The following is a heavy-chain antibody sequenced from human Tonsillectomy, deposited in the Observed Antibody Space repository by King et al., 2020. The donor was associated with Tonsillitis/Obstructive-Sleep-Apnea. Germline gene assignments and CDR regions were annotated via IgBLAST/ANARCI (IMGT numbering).Heavy chain of an antibody. CDR2: IYYSGST. CDR3: AGSVAGYYYGSSGYPAPLYFDY. Sequence: QLQESGPGLVKPSQTLSLTCTVSGGSISSGGYYWSWIRQHPGKGLEWIGYIYYSGSTYYNPSLKSRVTISVDTSKNQFSLKLSSVTAADTAVYYCAGSVAGYYYGSSGYPAPLYFDYWGQGTLVTVSS. D-gene: IGHD3-22*01. CDR1: GGSISSGGYY. J-gene: IGHJ4*02. V-gene: IGHV4-31*03.